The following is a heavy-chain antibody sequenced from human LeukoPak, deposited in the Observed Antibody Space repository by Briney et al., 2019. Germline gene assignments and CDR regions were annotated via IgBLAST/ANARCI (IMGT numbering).Heavy chain of an antibody. CDR2: IIPIFGTA. Sequence: ASVKVSCKASGGTFSSYAISWVRQAPGQGLEWMGGIIPIFGTANYAQKFQGRVTITADESTSTAYMELSSLRSEDTAVYYCARVHPDYDIWSGYYDYWGQGTLVTVSS. CDR3: ARVHPDYDIWSGYYDY. V-gene: IGHV1-69*13. J-gene: IGHJ4*02. D-gene: IGHD3-3*01. CDR1: GGTFSSYA.